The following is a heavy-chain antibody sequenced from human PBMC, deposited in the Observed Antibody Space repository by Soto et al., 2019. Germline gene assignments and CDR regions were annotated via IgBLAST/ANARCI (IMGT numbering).Heavy chain of an antibody. J-gene: IGHJ4*02. V-gene: IGHV1-18*01. CDR2: FTADDGDT. CDR1: GYIFMSYG. CDR3: ARRTLGSAIGFGAY. Sequence: QVQLVQSGAEVKRPGASVKVSCKASGYIFMSYGITWVRQTPGQGLELMGCFTADDGDTNYAQKLQGRVTMTTDTSTSTAYIELRSLRSDDTAIYSCARRTLGSAIGFGAYWGQGTLVTVSS. D-gene: IGHD3-16*01.